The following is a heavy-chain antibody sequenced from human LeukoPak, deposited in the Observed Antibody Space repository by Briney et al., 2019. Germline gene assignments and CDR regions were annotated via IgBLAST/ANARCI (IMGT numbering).Heavy chain of an antibody. CDR1: GFSVSSNY. CDR3: ARRLGSPREWLLRSQYAFDI. D-gene: IGHD3-3*01. CDR2: IYSGDST. J-gene: IGHJ3*02. Sequence: PGGSLRLSCAASGFSVSSNYMSWVRQAPGKGLEWVSVIYSGDSTYYADSVKGRFTISRDNSKNTLYLQMNSLRAEDTAVYYCARRLGSPREWLLRSQYAFDIWGQGTMVTVSS. V-gene: IGHV3-53*01.